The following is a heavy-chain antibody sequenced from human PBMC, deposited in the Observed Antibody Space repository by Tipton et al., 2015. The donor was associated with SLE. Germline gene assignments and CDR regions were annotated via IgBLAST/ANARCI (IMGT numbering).Heavy chain of an antibody. D-gene: IGHD7-27*01. CDR2: IHPSGST. CDR3: ARRLSHWGKPYDS. V-gene: IGHV4-31*03. J-gene: IGHJ4*02. Sequence: LRLSCTDSGGSISSGSDYWSWIRQHPGKGLEWIGCIHPSGSTHYNPSLKSRPFMSLDTSKNQFSLRMTSLTAADTAVYFCARRLSHWGKPYDSWGQGSLVTVSS. CDR1: GGSISSGSDY.